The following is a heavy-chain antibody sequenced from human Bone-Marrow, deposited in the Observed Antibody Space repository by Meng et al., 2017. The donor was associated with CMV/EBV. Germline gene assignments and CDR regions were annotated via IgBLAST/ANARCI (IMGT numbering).Heavy chain of an antibody. CDR1: GYTFTSYD. D-gene: IGHD6-6*01. CDR2: MNPNSGNT. J-gene: IGHJ4*02. CDR3: ARAGSSSTSYYFDY. Sequence: ASVKVSCKASGYTFTSYDINWVRQATGQGLEWMGWMNPNSGNTGYAQKLQGRVTMTRNTSISTAYMELSSLRSEDTAVYYCARAGSSSTSYYFDYWGQGTLVTVSS. V-gene: IGHV1-8*01.